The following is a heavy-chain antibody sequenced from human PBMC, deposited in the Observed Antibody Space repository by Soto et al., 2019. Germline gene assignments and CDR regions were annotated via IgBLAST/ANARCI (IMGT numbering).Heavy chain of an antibody. V-gene: IGHV1-46*01. D-gene: IGHD3-3*01. J-gene: IGHJ5*02. Sequence: ASVKVSCKSPGDTFTSYYLNWVRQAPGQGLEWMGVINPHGGSTKYAQKFQGRITMTRDTSRSTVYMELSSLRSDDTAIYYCARSSGGNFGIIIEGSNWFDPWGQGTLVTVSS. CDR2: INPHGGST. CDR1: GDTFTSYY. CDR3: ARSSGGNFGIIIEGSNWFDP.